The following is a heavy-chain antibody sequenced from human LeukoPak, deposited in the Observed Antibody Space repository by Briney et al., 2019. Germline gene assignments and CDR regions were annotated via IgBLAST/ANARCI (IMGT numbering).Heavy chain of an antibody. CDR2: IYTSGST. CDR3: ASRSIAAAGWYYFDY. V-gene: IGHV4-61*02. CDR1: GGSISSGSYY. D-gene: IGHD6-13*01. J-gene: IGHJ4*02. Sequence: SQTLSLTCTVSGGSISSGSYYWSWIRQPAGKGLEWIGRIYTSGSTNYNPSLKSRVTISVDTSKNQFSLRLSSVTAADTAVYYCASRSIAAAGWYYFDYWGQGTLVTVSS.